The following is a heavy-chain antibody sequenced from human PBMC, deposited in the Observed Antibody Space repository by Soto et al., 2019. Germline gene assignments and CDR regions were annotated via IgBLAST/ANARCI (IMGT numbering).Heavy chain of an antibody. Sequence: QVQLQQWGAGLLKPSETLSLTCAVYGGSFSGYYWSWIRQPPGKGLEWIGEINHSGSTNYNPSLKSRVTISVDTSKNQFALKLSSVTAADTAVYYCARPLRSGYSYGPYFDYWGQGTLVTVSS. J-gene: IGHJ4*02. CDR1: GGSFSGYY. CDR2: INHSGST. CDR3: ARPLRSGYSYGPYFDY. D-gene: IGHD5-18*01. V-gene: IGHV4-34*01.